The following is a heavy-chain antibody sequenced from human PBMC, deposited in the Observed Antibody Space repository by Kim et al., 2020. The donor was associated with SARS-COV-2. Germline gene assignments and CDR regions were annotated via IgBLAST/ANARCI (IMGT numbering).Heavy chain of an antibody. CDR3: ATSPYYDILTGYPYYFDY. D-gene: IGHD3-9*01. V-gene: IGHV7-4-1*02. Sequence: ASVKVSCKASGYTFTSYAMNWVRQAPGQGLEWMGWINTNTGNPTYAQGFTGRFVFSLDTSVSTAYLQISSLKAEDTAVYYCATSPYYDILTGYPYYFDYWGQGTLVTVSS. J-gene: IGHJ4*02. CDR1: GYTFTSYA. CDR2: INTNTGNP.